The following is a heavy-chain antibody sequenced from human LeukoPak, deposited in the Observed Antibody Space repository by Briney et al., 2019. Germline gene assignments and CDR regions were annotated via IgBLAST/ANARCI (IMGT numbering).Heavy chain of an antibody. V-gene: IGHV3-23*01. Sequence: GGSLRLSCAASGFTFTIYAMSWVRQAPGKGLEWVSAISGSGDNTYYADSVKGRFTISRDNSKNTLYLQMNSLRAEDAAVYYCAKRFAYGGVDYWGQGTLVTVSS. CDR1: GFTFTIYA. CDR2: ISGSGDNT. J-gene: IGHJ4*02. D-gene: IGHD4-23*01. CDR3: AKRFAYGGVDY.